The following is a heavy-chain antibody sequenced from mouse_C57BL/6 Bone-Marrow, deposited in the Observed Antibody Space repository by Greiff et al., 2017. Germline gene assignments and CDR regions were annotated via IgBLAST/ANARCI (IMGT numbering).Heavy chain of an antibody. CDR3: ARVTTVVAHFDV. Sequence: QVQLQQPGAELVRPGSSVKLSCKASGYTFTSYWMHWVKQRPIQGLEWIGNIDPSDSETHYNQKFKDKATLTVDKSSSTAYMQLSSLTSEDSAVYYCARVTTVVAHFDVWGTGTTVTVSS. CDR1: GYTFTSYW. CDR2: IDPSDSET. J-gene: IGHJ1*03. V-gene: IGHV1-52*01. D-gene: IGHD1-1*01.